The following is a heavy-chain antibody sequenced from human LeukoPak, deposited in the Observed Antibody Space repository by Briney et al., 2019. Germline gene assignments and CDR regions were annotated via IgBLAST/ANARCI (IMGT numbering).Heavy chain of an antibody. CDR1: GYTFTSYA. V-gene: IGHV1-18*01. D-gene: IGHD2-15*01. CDR2: ISGHNDDT. Sequence: ALVKVSCKASGYTFTSYAISLVRQAPGQGLEWMGWISGHNDDTNYAQRLQGRVTMTTDTSTSTAYMELRSLRSDDTAVYYCTRAGYCSGGSCYPYYYYYYMDVWGKGTTVTVSS. J-gene: IGHJ6*03. CDR3: TRAGYCSGGSCYPYYYYYYMDV.